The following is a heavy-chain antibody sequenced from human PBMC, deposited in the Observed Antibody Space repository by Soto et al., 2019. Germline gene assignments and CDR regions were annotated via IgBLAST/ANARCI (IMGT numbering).Heavy chain of an antibody. Sequence: PGGSLRLSCAASGFTFSSYGMHWVRQAPGKGLEWVAVISYDGSNKYYADTVKGRITISRDNSKNTLYLQMNSLRAEDTVLYYCAKDGSGTKLSVRDLRFLEWFPKGYPNYYYGMDVWGQGTTVTVSS. D-gene: IGHD3-3*01. V-gene: IGHV3-30*18. CDR1: GFTFSSYG. CDR2: ISYDGSNK. J-gene: IGHJ6*02. CDR3: AKDGSGTKLSVRDLRFLEWFPKGYPNYYYGMDV.